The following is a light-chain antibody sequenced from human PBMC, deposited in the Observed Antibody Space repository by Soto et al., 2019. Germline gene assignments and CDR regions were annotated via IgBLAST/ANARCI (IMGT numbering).Light chain of an antibody. J-gene: IGKJ1*01. CDR2: GAS. Sequence: EIVMTHSPATLSVSPLERATLSFSASQSVSSNLAWYQQKPGQAPRLLIYGASTRATGIPARFSGSGSGTELTLTISSLQSEDFAVYYCQQYNNWPPWTFGQGTKVDI. CDR3: QQYNNWPPWT. V-gene: IGKV3-15*01. CDR1: QSVSSN.